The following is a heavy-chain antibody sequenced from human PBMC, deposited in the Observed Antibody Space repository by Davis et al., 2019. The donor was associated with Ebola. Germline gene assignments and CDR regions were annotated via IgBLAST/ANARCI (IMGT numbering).Heavy chain of an antibody. CDR1: GGTFSSYT. CDR3: ARVADSTDYYYYGMDV. CDR2: IIPILGIA. Sequence: AASVKVSCKASGGTFSSYTISWVRQAPGQGLEWMGRIIPILGIANYAQKFQGRVTITADKSTRTAYMELSSLRSDDTAVYYCARVADSTDYYYYGMDVWGQGTTVTVSS. J-gene: IGHJ6*02. D-gene: IGHD6-19*01. V-gene: IGHV1-69*02.